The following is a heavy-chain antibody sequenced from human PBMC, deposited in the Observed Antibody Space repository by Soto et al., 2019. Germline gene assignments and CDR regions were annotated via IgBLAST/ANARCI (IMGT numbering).Heavy chain of an antibody. V-gene: IGHV1-3*01. CDR2: INAGNGNT. Sequence: ASVKVSCKSSGYTFTSYAMHCVRQAPGQRLEWMGWINAGNGNTKYSQKFQGRVTITRDTSASTAFMELRNLRFDDMAVYYCAKNSTGWLDSWGQGTLVTVSS. D-gene: IGHD3-22*01. J-gene: IGHJ5*01. CDR1: GYTFTSYA. CDR3: AKNSTGWLDS.